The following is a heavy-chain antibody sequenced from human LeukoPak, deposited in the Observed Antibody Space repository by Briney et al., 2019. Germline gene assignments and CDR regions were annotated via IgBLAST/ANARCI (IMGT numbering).Heavy chain of an antibody. CDR1: GGSFSDYY. D-gene: IGHD2-15*01. J-gene: IGHJ5*02. CDR3: ARWRWLPQYNWFDP. Sequence: SETLPLTCAVYGGSFSDYYWSWIRQPPGKGLEWIGEINHGGSTNYNPSLKSRVTMSLDTSNDQFSLRLTSVTAADTAVYYCARWRWLPQYNWFDPWGQGILVTVSS. CDR2: INHGGST. V-gene: IGHV4-34*01.